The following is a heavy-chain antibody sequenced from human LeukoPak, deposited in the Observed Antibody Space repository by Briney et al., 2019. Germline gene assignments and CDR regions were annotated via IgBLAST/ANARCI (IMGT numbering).Heavy chain of an antibody. CDR3: AAVFNDYGDPRIDY. V-gene: IGHV4-59*03. J-gene: IGHJ4*02. CDR1: GGSISSHY. D-gene: IGHD4-17*01. CDR2: IFYSGST. Sequence: PSETLSLTCTVSGGSISSHYWSWIRQPPGKGLEWIGYIFYSGSTNYNPSLKSRVTISVDTSKNQFSLKLTSVTAADTAVYYCAAVFNDYGDPRIDYWGQGTLVTVSS.